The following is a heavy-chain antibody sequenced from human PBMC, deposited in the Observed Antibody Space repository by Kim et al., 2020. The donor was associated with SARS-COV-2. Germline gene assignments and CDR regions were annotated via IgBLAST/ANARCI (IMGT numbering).Heavy chain of an antibody. CDR3: ASFPRRWSSSWYGDY. D-gene: IGHD6-13*01. V-gene: IGHV4-34*01. Sequence: SETLSLTCAVYGGSFSGYYWSWIRQPPGKGLEWIGEINHSGSTNYNPSLKSRVTISVDTSKNQFSLKLSSVTAADTAVYYCASFPRRWSSSWYGDYWGQGTLVTVSS. CDR2: INHSGST. J-gene: IGHJ4*02. CDR1: GGSFSGYY.